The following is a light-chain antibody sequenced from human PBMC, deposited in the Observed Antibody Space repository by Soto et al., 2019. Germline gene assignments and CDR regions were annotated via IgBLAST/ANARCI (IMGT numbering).Light chain of an antibody. V-gene: IGLV2-14*01. CDR3: SSFTTSDTWV. CDR2: EVS. J-gene: IGLJ3*02. Sequence: QSALTQPASVSGSPGQSITISCTGASSDVGAYNFVSWYQQHPGKAPKLMIYEVSNRPSGVSNRFSGSKSGNTASLTISGLQTEDEADYYCSSFTTSDTWVFGGGTQLTVL. CDR1: SSDVGAYNF.